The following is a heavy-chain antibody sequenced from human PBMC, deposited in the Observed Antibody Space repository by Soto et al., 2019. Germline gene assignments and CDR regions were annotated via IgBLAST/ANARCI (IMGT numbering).Heavy chain of an antibody. J-gene: IGHJ6*02. CDR1: GFTFSSYA. CDR2: ISYDGSNK. Sequence: GGSLRLSCAASGFTFSSYAMHWVRQAPGKGLEWVAVISYDGSNKYYADSVKGRFTISRDNSKNTLYLQMNSLRAEDTAVYYCARGAYYYDSSGYPYGMDVWGQGTTVTVSS. CDR3: ARGAYYYDSSGYPYGMDV. V-gene: IGHV3-30-3*01. D-gene: IGHD3-22*01.